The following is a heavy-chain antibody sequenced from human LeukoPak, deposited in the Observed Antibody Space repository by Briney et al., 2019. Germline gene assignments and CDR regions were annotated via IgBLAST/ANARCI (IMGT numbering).Heavy chain of an antibody. D-gene: IGHD3/OR15-3a*01. CDR2: ISDTSGSI. CDR1: GFTFSSYY. V-gene: IGHV3-48*02. J-gene: IGHJ4*02. CDR3: ARVSMDWGSEQDY. Sequence: GGSLRLSCAASGFTFSSYYMNWVRQAPGKGLEWVSYISDTSGSIHYADSVEGRFTISRDNARNTLYLQMNSLRDDDTAVYYWARVSMDWGSEQDYWGQGTLVTVSS.